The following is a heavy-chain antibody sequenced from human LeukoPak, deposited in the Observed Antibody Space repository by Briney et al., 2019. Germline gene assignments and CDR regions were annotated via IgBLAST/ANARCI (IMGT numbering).Heavy chain of an antibody. CDR1: GFTFGSYS. J-gene: IGHJ4*02. V-gene: IGHV3-48*01. Sequence: GGSLRLSCAASGFTFGSYSMNWGRQAPGKGLEGISYISTSSSTIYYADSVKGRFTISRDNAKNSLYLQMNSLRADDTAVYYCARWGTTTNWGQGTLVTVSS. D-gene: IGHD1-26*01. CDR2: ISTSSSTI. CDR3: ARWGTTTN.